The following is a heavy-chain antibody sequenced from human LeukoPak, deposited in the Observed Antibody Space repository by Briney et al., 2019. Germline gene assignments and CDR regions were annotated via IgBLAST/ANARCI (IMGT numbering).Heavy chain of an antibody. CDR2: IYHSGST. Sequence: SQTLSLTCAVSGGSISSGGYSWSWIRQPPGKGLEWIGYIYHSGSTYYNPSLKSRVTISVDRSKNQFSLKLSSVTAADTAVYYCARGLAYGSGSYYNGNWFDPWGQGTLVTVSS. V-gene: IGHV4-30-2*01. D-gene: IGHD3-10*01. CDR1: GGSISSGGYS. J-gene: IGHJ5*02. CDR3: ARGLAYGSGSYYNGNWFDP.